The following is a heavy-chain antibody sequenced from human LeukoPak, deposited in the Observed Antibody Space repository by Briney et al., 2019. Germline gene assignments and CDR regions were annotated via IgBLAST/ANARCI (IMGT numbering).Heavy chain of an antibody. V-gene: IGHV4-59*12. Sequence: SETLSLTCTVSGDSISSNYWNWIRQPPGKGLEWIGSIYHSGSTNYNPSLKSRVTMSVDTSKNQFSLKLSSVTAADTAVYYCARARRGSSWSPQFDPWGQGTLVTVSS. CDR2: IYHSGST. CDR3: ARARRGSSWSPQFDP. D-gene: IGHD6-13*01. J-gene: IGHJ5*02. CDR1: GDSISSNY.